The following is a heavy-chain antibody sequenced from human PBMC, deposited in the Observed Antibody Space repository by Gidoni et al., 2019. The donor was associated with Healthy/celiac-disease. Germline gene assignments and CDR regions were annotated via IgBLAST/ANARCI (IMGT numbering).Heavy chain of an antibody. CDR3: ARGWDYSSSSILFSIYYGMDV. V-gene: IGHV1-69*06. CDR1: GGTFSSYS. CDR2: IIPIFGTA. D-gene: IGHD6-6*01. Sequence: QVQLVQSGAEVKKPGSSVKVSCKSSGGTFSSYSISWVRQAPGQGLEWMGGIIPIFGTANYAQKFQGRVTITADKSTSTAYMELSSLRSEDTTVYYCARGWDYSSSSILFSIYYGMDVWGQGTTVTVSS. J-gene: IGHJ6*02.